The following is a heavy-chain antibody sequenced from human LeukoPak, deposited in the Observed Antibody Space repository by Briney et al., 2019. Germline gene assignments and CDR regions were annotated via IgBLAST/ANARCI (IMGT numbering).Heavy chain of an antibody. Sequence: ASVKVSCKASGYIFTRYAISWVRQAPGQGLEWMGWINTNTGNPTYAQGFTGRFVFSLDTSVRTAYLQISSLKTEDTAVYYCARDGIGSGSLTDYWGQGTLVIVSS. V-gene: IGHV7-4-1*02. CDR1: GYIFTRYA. D-gene: IGHD3-10*01. CDR3: ARDGIGSGSLTDY. J-gene: IGHJ4*02. CDR2: INTNTGNP.